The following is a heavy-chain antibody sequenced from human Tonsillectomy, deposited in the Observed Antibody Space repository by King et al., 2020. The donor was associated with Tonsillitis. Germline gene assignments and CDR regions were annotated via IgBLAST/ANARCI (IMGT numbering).Heavy chain of an antibody. Sequence: VQLQQWGAGLLKPSETLSLTCAIYGGSFSEYYWSWIRQPPGKGLEWIGEINHSGSTDYNPSLKSRVTISVDTSKNQFSLKLSSVTAADTDVYYCARGRQWLAWGQGTLVTVSS. D-gene: IGHD6-19*01. CDR3: ARGRQWLA. J-gene: IGHJ5*02. CDR1: GGSFSEYY. V-gene: IGHV4-34*01. CDR2: INHSGST.